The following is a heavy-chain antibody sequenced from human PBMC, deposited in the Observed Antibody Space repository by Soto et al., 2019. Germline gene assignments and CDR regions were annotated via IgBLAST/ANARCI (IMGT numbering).Heavy chain of an antibody. V-gene: IGHV4-30-4*01. CDR2: ISYSGSA. CDR1: GGSIRSGDYY. D-gene: IGHD2-15*01. Sequence: SETLSLTCTVAGGSIRSGDYYWSWIRKPPGKGLEWIGFISYSGSAYYNPSLKSRVTISVDTSKNQFSLNLSFVTAADTAVYYCATMGTPATGLYYFDYWGQGTLVTVSS. J-gene: IGHJ4*02. CDR3: ATMGTPATGLYYFDY.